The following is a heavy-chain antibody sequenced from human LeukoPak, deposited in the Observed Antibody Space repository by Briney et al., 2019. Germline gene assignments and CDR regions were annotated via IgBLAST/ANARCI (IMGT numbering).Heavy chain of an antibody. J-gene: IGHJ5*02. V-gene: IGHV1-8*03. D-gene: IGHD6-13*01. Sequence: ASVKVSCKASGYTFISHDINWVRQATGQGLEWMGWMNPNSGNTGYAQKFQGRVTFTRDTSISTAYMELSSLRSEDTAVYYCARGLGATATNWFDPWGQGTLVTVSS. CDR1: GYTFISHD. CDR2: MNPNSGNT. CDR3: ARGLGATATNWFDP.